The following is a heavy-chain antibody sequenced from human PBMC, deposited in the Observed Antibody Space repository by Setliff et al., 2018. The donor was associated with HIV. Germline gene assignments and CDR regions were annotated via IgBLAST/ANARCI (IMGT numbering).Heavy chain of an antibody. J-gene: IGHJ4*02. CDR1: GFTFSSYA. CDR3: AKGFRPVDTALVSGLTY. Sequence: HPGGSLRLSCAASGFTFSSYAMSWVRQTPEKGLEWVSIITSGGSTYYADSAKGRFIISRDNSQNTLYLQMNSLRADDTAIYYCAKGFRPVDTALVSGLTYWGQGIRVTVSS. CDR2: ITSGGST. D-gene: IGHD5-18*01. V-gene: IGHV3-23*01.